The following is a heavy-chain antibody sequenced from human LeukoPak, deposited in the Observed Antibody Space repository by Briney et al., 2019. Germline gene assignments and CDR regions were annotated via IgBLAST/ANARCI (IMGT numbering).Heavy chain of an antibody. J-gene: IGHJ4*02. CDR2: INHSGST. CDR3: ARTPGYSSSWYDY. D-gene: IGHD6-13*01. CDR1: GGSFSGYY. V-gene: IGHV4-34*01. Sequence: SETLSLTCAVYGGSFSGYYWSWIRQPPGKGLEWIGEINHSGSTNYNPSLKSRVTISVDTSKNQFSPKLSSVTAADTAVYYCARTPGYSSSWYDYWGQGTLVTVSS.